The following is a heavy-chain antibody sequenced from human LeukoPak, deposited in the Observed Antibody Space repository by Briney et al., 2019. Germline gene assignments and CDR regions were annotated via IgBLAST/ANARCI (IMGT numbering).Heavy chain of an antibody. J-gene: IGHJ4*02. CDR1: GGSISSSSYY. CDR2: IYYSGST. D-gene: IGHD1-26*01. V-gene: IGHV4-39*07. CDR3: AREGQIVGATIFDY. Sequence: SETLSLTCTVSGGSISSSSYYWGWIRQPPGKGLEWIGSIYYSGSTYYNPSLKSRVTISVDTSKNQFSLKLSSVTAADTAVYYCAREGQIVGATIFDYWGQGTLVTVSS.